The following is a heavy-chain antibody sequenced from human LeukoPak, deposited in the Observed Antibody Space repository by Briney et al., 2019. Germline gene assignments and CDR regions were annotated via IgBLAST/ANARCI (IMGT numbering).Heavy chain of an antibody. Sequence: SDTLPLTRCVSGGPLSSFYWLWIRQPPGRGLENIGYIYTSGSTNYTPSLKSRVTISVDTSKNQFSLKLSSVTAADTAVYYWARRTAGYCTNGVCYRHDYYFAYWGQGTLVTVSS. CDR2: IYTSGST. J-gene: IGHJ4*02. CDR3: ARRTAGYCTNGVCYRHDYYFAY. V-gene: IGHV4-4*09. D-gene: IGHD2-8*01. CDR1: GGPLSSFY.